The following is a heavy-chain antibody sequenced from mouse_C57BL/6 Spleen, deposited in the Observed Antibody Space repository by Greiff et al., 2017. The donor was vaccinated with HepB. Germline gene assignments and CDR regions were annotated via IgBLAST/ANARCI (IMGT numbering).Heavy chain of an antibody. D-gene: IGHD1-1*01. CDR1: GYSFTDYN. CDR3: ARGGYGSSFYYFDY. J-gene: IGHJ2*01. V-gene: IGHV1-39*01. Sequence: EVQLQQSGPELVKPGASVKISCKASGYSFTDYNMNWVKQSNGKSLEWIGVINPNYGTTSYNQKFKGKATLTVDPSSSTAYMQLNSLTSEDSAVYYCARGGYGSSFYYFDYWGQGTTLTVSS. CDR2: INPNYGTT.